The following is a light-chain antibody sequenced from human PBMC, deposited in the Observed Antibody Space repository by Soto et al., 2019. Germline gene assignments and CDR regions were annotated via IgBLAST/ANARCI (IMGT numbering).Light chain of an antibody. CDR3: QQYNNWPYT. J-gene: IGKJ2*01. V-gene: IGKV4-1*01. CDR1: QSVLYSSNNKNY. CDR2: WAS. Sequence: IVMTQSPDSLAVSLCERATINCKSSQSVLYSSNNKNYLAWYQQTPGQPPKLLIYWASTRESGVPDRFSGSGSGTDFTLTISSLQSEDFAVYYCQQYNNWPYTFGQGTKVDI.